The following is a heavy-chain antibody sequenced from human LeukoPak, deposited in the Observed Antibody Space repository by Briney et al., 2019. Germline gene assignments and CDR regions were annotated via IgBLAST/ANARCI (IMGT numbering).Heavy chain of an antibody. D-gene: IGHD3-10*01. J-gene: IGHJ4*02. CDR2: FDLEDGET. CDR3: ATRWFGELGYLY. Sequence: GASVKVSCKVSGYTLTELSMHWVRQAPGKGLEWMGGFDLEDGETIYAQKFQGRVTMTEDTSTDTAYMELSSLRSEDTAVYYCATRWFGELGYLYWGQGTLVTVSA. V-gene: IGHV1-24*01. CDR1: GYTLTELS.